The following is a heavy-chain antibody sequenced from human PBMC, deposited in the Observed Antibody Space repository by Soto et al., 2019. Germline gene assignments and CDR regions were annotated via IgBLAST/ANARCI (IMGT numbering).Heavy chain of an antibody. V-gene: IGHV4-31*03. Sequence: PSETLSLTCTVSGGSISSGGYYWSWIRQHPGKGLEWIGFIYYSGSTYYNPSLKSRVTISVDTSKNQFSLKLTSVTAADTAVYYCARALLYYDPSGLESYYYYYGMDVWGQGTTVTVSS. CDR3: ARALLYYDPSGLESYYYYYGMDV. J-gene: IGHJ6*02. CDR2: IYYSGST. D-gene: IGHD3-22*01. CDR1: GGSISSGGYY.